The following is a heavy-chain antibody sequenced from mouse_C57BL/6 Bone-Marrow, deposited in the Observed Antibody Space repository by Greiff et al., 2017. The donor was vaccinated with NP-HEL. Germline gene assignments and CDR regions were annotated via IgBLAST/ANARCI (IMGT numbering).Heavy chain of an antibody. CDR2: INYDGSST. J-gene: IGHJ3*01. CDR1: GFTFSDYY. CDR3: ALFFAY. V-gene: IGHV5-16*01. Sequence: EVKVEESEGGLVQPGSSMKLSCTASGFTFSDYYMAWVRQVPEKGLEWVANINYDGSSTYYLDSLKSRFIISRDNAKNILYLQMSSLKSEDTATYYCALFFAYWGQGTLVTVSA.